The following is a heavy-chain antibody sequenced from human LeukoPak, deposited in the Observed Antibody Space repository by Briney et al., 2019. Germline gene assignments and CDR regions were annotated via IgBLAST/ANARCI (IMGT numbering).Heavy chain of an antibody. Sequence: PGGSLRLSCAASGFTFSSYAMSWVRQAPGKGLEWVSAISGSGGSTYYADSVKGRFTISRDNSKNTLYLQMNSLRAEDTAVYYCAKARSWFGELSDFDYWGQGTLVTVSS. CDR2: ISGSGGST. CDR1: GFTFSSYA. D-gene: IGHD3-10*01. V-gene: IGHV3-23*01. CDR3: AKARSWFGELSDFDY. J-gene: IGHJ4*02.